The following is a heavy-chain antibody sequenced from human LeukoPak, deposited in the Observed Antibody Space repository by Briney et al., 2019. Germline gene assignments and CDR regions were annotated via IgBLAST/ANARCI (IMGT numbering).Heavy chain of an antibody. V-gene: IGHV4-30-4*01. CDR2: IYYSGST. CDR1: GDSISSSDYY. Sequence: PSETLSLTCTVSGDSISSSDYYWSWIRQPPGKGLEWIGYIYYSGSTYYNPSLKSRVTISVDTSKNQFSLKLSSVTAADTAVYYCAREGYSGSGGYNWFDPWGQGTLVTVSS. D-gene: IGHD5-12*01. CDR3: AREGYSGSGGYNWFDP. J-gene: IGHJ5*02.